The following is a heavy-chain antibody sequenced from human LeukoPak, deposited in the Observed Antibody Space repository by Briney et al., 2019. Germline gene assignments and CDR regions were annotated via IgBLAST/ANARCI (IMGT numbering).Heavy chain of an antibody. D-gene: IGHD6-13*01. J-gene: IGHJ4*02. CDR2: ISSSSSYI. Sequence: GGSLRLSCAASGFTFSSYSMNWVRQAPGKGLEWVSSISSSSSYIYYADSVKGRFTISRDNAKNSLYLQMNSLRAEDTAVYYCARDLIKQQLVARPDYWGQGTLVTVPS. CDR3: ARDLIKQQLVARPDY. V-gene: IGHV3-21*01. CDR1: GFTFSSYS.